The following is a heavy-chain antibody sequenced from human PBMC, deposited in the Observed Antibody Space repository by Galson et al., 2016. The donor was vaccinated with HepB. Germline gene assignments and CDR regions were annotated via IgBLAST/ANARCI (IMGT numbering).Heavy chain of an antibody. J-gene: IGHJ6*02. CDR1: GDSVSTKSAA. V-gene: IGHV6-1*01. Sequence: CAISGDSVSTKSAAWNWIRQSPSRGLEWLGRTYYRSKWYNEYAVSVQSRITINPDTSKNQFSLQLYSVTLEDTAVYYCARGVAPWALGSLGFHMDVWGQGTTVTVSS. D-gene: IGHD1-26*01. CDR2: TYYRSKWYN. CDR3: ARGVAPWALGSLGFHMDV.